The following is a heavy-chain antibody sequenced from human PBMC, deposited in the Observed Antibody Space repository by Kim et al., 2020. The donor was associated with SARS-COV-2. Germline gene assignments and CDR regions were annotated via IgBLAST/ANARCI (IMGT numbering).Heavy chain of an antibody. CDR1: GGSISSSSYY. D-gene: IGHD6-19*01. Sequence: SETLSLTCTVSGGSISSSSYYWGWIRQPPGKGLEWIGSIYYSGSTYYNPSLKSRVTISVDTSKNQFSLKLSSVTAADTAVYYCASPGGEQWPRYYYYYGMDVWGQGTTVTVSS. J-gene: IGHJ6*02. CDR2: IYYSGST. V-gene: IGHV4-39*01. CDR3: ASPGGEQWPRYYYYYGMDV.